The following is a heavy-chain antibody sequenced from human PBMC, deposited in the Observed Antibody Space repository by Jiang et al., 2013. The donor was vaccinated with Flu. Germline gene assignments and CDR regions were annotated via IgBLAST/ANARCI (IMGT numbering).Heavy chain of an antibody. CDR3: ARNTAAGLSSYYGMDV. J-gene: IGHJ6*02. D-gene: IGHD6-13*01. CDR2: MNPNSGNT. Sequence: GLEWMGWMNPNSGNTGYAQKFQGRVTMTRNTSISTAYMELSSLRSEDTAVYYCARNTAAGLSSYYGMDVWGQGTTVTVSS. V-gene: IGHV1-8*01.